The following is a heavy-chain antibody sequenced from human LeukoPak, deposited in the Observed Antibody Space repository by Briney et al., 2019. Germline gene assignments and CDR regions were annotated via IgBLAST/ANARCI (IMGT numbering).Heavy chain of an antibody. D-gene: IGHD6-19*01. CDR2: VHHTGVT. CDR3: VRSATIAVFRYGMDV. Sequence: SETLSLTCSVSGGSITSLYWSWVRQPPGKGLEYVGYVHHTGVTNYNPSLRGRVTVSMDASKNQFYLKLNSVTAADTAVYYCVRSATIAVFRYGMDVWGQGTTVTVSS. V-gene: IGHV4-59*11. CDR1: GGSITSLY. J-gene: IGHJ6*02.